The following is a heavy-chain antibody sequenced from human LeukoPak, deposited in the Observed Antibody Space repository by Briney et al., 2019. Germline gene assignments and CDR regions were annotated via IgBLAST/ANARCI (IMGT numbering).Heavy chain of an antibody. CDR1: GGTFSSYA. J-gene: IGHJ4*02. V-gene: IGHV1-69*05. D-gene: IGHD6-19*01. CDR2: IIPIFGKA. Sequence: SVTVSCKASGGTFSSYAISWVRQAPGQGGEWVGGIIPIFGKAKDAQKFQGRVTITTDESTSPAYMELSSLRSEDTAVHYCATRLAGRDYWGQGTLVTVSS. CDR3: ATRLAGRDY.